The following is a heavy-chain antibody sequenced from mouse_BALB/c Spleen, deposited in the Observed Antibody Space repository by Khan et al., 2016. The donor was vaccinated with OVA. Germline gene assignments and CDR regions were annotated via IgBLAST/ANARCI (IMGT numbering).Heavy chain of an antibody. J-gene: IGHJ4*01. CDR3: ARDYYGPYYAMDY. CDR1: GFSLTSYG. CDR2: IWAGGNT. D-gene: IGHD1-1*01. Sequence: VQLKESGPGLVAPTQSLSITCTVSGFSLTSYGLHWVRQPPGKGLEWLGVIWAGGNTNYNSALMSRLSISKDNPKSQVFLKMNSLQTDDTAMYYCARDYYGPYYAMDYGGQGTSVTVSS. V-gene: IGHV2-9*02.